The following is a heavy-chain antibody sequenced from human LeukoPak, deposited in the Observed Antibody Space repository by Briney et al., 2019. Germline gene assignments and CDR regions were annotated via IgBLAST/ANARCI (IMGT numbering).Heavy chain of an antibody. Sequence: GGSLRLSCAASGFTVSSNYMSWVRQAPGKGLEWVSYISSSSSTIFYADSVKGRFTISRDDAKNSLYLQLNSLRAEDTAVYYCARDSPGWGGFDYWGQGTLVTVSS. CDR2: ISSSSSTI. D-gene: IGHD3-10*01. J-gene: IGHJ4*02. V-gene: IGHV3-48*01. CDR3: ARDSPGWGGFDY. CDR1: GFTVSSNY.